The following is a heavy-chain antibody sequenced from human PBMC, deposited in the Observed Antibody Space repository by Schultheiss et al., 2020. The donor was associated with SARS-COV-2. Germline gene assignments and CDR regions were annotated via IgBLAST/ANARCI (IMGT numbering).Heavy chain of an antibody. CDR2: IYYSGST. J-gene: IGHJ3*02. CDR3: ARHGTYSSSPHDAFDI. D-gene: IGHD6-6*01. CDR1: GGSISSYY. V-gene: IGHV4-59*08. Sequence: SETLSLTCTVSGGSISSYYWSWIRQPPGKGLEWIGYIYYSGSTNYNPSLKSRVTISVDTSKNQFSLKLSSVTAADTAVYYCARHGTYSSSPHDAFDIWGQGTMVTVSS.